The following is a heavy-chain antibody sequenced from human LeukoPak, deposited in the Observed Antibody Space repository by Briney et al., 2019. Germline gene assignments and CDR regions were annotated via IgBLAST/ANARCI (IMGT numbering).Heavy chain of an antibody. CDR1: GFTFSDYY. CDR3: ARDVKQWLVRGWFDP. Sequence: GGSLRLSCAASGFTFSDYYMSWIRQAPGKGLEWVSYISSSGSVIYYAASVRGRFTISRDNAKNSLYLQMNSLRAEDTAVYYCARDVKQWLVRGWFDPWGQGTLVTVSS. CDR2: ISSSGSVI. J-gene: IGHJ5*02. V-gene: IGHV3-11*01. D-gene: IGHD6-19*01.